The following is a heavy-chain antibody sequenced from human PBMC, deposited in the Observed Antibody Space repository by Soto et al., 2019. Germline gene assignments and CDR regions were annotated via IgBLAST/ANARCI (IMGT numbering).Heavy chain of an antibody. CDR3: AKFQATICPGDAVNCGMDV. V-gene: IGHV3-23*01. CDR1: GFTFSNYA. J-gene: IGHJ6*02. Sequence: EVQLLESGGDLVQPGGSLRLSCAASGFTFSNYAMIWVRQAPGKGLEGVSVISGSGGSTYYADSVKGRFTISRDNSKNTLYLQMNSLRAEDTAVYYCAKFQATICPGDAVNCGMDVWGQGTTVTVSS. CDR2: ISGSGGST. D-gene: IGHD5-12*01.